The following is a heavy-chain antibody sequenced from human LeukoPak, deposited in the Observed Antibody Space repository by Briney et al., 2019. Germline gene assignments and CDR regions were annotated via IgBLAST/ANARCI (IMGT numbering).Heavy chain of an antibody. V-gene: IGHV3-23*01. CDR2: VSGSGGST. D-gene: IGHD3-22*01. J-gene: IGHJ4*02. Sequence: HPGGSQRLSCAASGFTFTSYAMTWVRQAPGKGLEWVSAVSGSGGSTYYADSVKGRFTISRDNSKRALYLQMNSLRAEDTAVYYCAKGLGYYDNSGYSYWGQGTLVTVSS. CDR3: AKGLGYYDNSGYSY. CDR1: GFTFTSYA.